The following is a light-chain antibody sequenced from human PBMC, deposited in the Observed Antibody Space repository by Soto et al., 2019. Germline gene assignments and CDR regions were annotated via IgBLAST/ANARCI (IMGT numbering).Light chain of an antibody. Sequence: QSVVTQEPSFSVSPGGTVTLTCGLSSGSVSTSYYPSWYQQTPGQAPRTLIYSTNTRSPGVPDRFSGSILGNKAALTITGAQAEDESDYFCQSYDRSLRTYVFGTATKVTVL. J-gene: IGLJ1*01. CDR2: STN. CDR1: SGSVSTSYY. V-gene: IGLV8-61*01. CDR3: QSYDRSLRTYV.